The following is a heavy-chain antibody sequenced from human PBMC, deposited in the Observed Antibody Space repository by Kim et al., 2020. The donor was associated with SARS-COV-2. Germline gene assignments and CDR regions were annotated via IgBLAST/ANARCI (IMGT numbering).Heavy chain of an antibody. Sequence: GGSLRLSCAASGFTFSSYWMHWVRQAPGKGLVWVSRINSDGSSTSYADSVKGRFTISRDNAKNTLYLQMNSLRAEDTAVYYCARGGYGGNRASKNHAFDIWGQGTMVTVSS. J-gene: IGHJ3*02. D-gene: IGHD2-15*01. CDR2: INSDGSST. CDR3: ARGGYGGNRASKNHAFDI. CDR1: GFTFSSYW. V-gene: IGHV3-74*01.